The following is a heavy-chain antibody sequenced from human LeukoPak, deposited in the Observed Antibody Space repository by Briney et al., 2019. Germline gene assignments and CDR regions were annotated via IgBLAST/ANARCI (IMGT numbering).Heavy chain of an antibody. CDR2: IYYSGST. V-gene: IGHV4-59*01. CDR1: GGSISSYY. D-gene: IGHD3-22*01. CDR3: ARVQSDYYDSSGYYPDY. Sequence: SETLSLTCTVSGGSISSYYWSWIRQPPGKGLEWIGYIYYSGSTNYNPSLKSRVTISVDTSKNQFSLKLSSVTAADTAVYYCARVQSDYYDSSGYYPDYWGQGTLVTVSS. J-gene: IGHJ4*02.